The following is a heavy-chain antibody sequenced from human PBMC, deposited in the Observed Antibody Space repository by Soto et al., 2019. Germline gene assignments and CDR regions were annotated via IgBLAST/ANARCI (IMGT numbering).Heavy chain of an antibody. CDR3: ARDQYYYDSSGSYSWGAFDI. CDR1: GFTVSSNY. CDR2: IYSGGST. V-gene: IGHV3-53*01. D-gene: IGHD3-22*01. J-gene: IGHJ3*02. Sequence: GSLRLSCAASGFTVSSNYMSWVRQAPGKGLEWVSVIYSGGSTYYADSVKGRFTISRDNSKNTLYLQMSSLRAEATAVYYCARDQYYYDSSGSYSWGAFDIWGQGTMVTGS.